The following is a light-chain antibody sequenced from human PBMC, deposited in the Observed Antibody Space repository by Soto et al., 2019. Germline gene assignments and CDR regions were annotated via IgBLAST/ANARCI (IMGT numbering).Light chain of an antibody. CDR3: QQYNNWPGT. CDR2: RAS. Sequence: DILITQSPATRSFYPWGIATLSCRASQSVSSNLAWYQQKPGQAPRLLIQRASTRATGIPARFSGSGSGTEFTLTISSLQSEDFAVYFCQQYNNWPGTFGQGTKVDIK. V-gene: IGKV3-15*01. CDR1: QSVSSN. J-gene: IGKJ1*01.